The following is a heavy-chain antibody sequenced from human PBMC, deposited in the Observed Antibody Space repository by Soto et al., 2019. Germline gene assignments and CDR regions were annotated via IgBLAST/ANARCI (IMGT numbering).Heavy chain of an antibody. D-gene: IGHD3-3*01. CDR2: IYWNDDK. CDR1: GFSLSTSGVG. CDR3: AHRPSAPDYDFWSGYYVFDY. V-gene: IGHV2-5*01. Sequence: SGPTLVKPTQTLTLTCTFSGFSLSTSGVGVGWIRQPPGKALEWLALIYWNDDKRYSPSLKSRLTITKDTSKNQVVLTMTNMDPVDTATYYCAHRPSAPDYDFWSGYYVFDYWGQGTLVTVSS. J-gene: IGHJ4*02.